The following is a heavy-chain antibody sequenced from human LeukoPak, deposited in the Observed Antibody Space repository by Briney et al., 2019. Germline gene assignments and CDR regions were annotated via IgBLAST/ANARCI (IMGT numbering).Heavy chain of an antibody. D-gene: IGHD2-2*02. J-gene: IGHJ3*02. Sequence: SETLSLTCTVSGGSISSYYWSWIRQPPGKGLEWIGYIYYSGSTNYNPSLKSRVTISVDTSKNQFSLKLSSVTAADTAVYYCARMIYCSSTSCYRSSASDIWGQGTMVTVSS. V-gene: IGHV4-59*01. CDR2: IYYSGST. CDR3: ARMIYCSSTSCYRSSASDI. CDR1: GGSISSYY.